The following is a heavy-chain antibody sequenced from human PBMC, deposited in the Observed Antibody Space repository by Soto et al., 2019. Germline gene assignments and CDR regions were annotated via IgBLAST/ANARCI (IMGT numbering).Heavy chain of an antibody. Sequence: TLPLTCSVYGVCIDRHLLCWIRRAPGKGPELVGYIYHTVNTKYNPALKSRVTISMDTSKNQLSLQLSSVTAADTAVYYCARLQYTVVTALDIWGQGTMVTVSS. CDR3: ARLQYTVVTALDI. J-gene: IGHJ3*02. CDR1: GVCIDRHL. V-gene: IGHV4-59*11. CDR2: IYHTVNT. D-gene: IGHD2-15*01.